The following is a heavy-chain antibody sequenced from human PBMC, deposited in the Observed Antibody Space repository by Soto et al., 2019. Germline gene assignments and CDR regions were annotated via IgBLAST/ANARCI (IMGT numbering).Heavy chain of an antibody. D-gene: IGHD3-3*01. CDR3: ARADGVLEWTAAFDI. V-gene: IGHV4-4*02. CDR2: IYHSGST. J-gene: IGHJ3*02. CDR1: SGSTSSSNW. Sequence: QVQLQESGPGLVKPSGTLSLTCAVSSGSTSSSNWWSWVRQPPGKGLEWIGEIYHSGSTNYNPSLKSRVPISVDKSKTQCALKLSSVTAADTAVYYCARADGVLEWTAAFDIWGQGTMVTVSS.